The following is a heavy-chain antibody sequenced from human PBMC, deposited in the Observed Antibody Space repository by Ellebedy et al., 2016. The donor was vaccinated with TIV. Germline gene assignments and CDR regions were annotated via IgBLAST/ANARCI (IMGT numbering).Heavy chain of an antibody. J-gene: IGHJ6*02. D-gene: IGHD4-17*01. CDR1: GFTFSSYS. CDR2: ISSSSSYI. V-gene: IGHV3-21*01. CDR3: ARDTYGDPGFYYYYGMDV. Sequence: GGSLRLSCAASGFTFSSYSMNWVRQAPGKGLEWVSSISSSSSYIYYADSVKGRFTISRDNAKNSLYLQMNSLRAEDTAVYYCARDTYGDPGFYYYYGMDVWGQGTTVTVSS.